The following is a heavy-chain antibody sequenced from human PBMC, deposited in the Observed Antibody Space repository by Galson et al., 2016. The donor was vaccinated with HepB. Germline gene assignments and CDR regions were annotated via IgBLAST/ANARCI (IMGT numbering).Heavy chain of an antibody. J-gene: IGHJ4*02. CDR2: ISGNSDST. CDR1: GFTFSRFA. V-gene: IGHV3-23*01. D-gene: IGHD5-24*01. Sequence: SLRLSCAASGFTFSRFAVSWVRQAPGKGLEWVSFISGNSDSTMYADSVKGRFIISRDNSKNTLYLQMDSLRAEDSAVYYCAKSVRWLQYDYWGQGTLVTVSS. CDR3: AKSVRWLQYDY.